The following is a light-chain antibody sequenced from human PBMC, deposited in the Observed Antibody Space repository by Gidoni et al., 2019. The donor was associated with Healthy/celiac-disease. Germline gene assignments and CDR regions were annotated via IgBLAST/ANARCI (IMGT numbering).Light chain of an antibody. J-gene: IGKJ1*01. CDR2: WAS. Sequence: DIVMTQSPDSLAVSLGERATINCKSSQSVLYSSNNKNYLAWYQQKPGQPPKLLNDWASTRESGVPDRFSGSGSGTDFTLTISSLQAEDVAVYYCQQYYSTPPWTFGQGTKVEIK. V-gene: IGKV4-1*01. CDR1: QSVLYSSNNKNY. CDR3: QQYYSTPPWT.